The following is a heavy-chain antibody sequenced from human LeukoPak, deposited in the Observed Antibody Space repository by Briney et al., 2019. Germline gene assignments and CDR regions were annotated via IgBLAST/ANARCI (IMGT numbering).Heavy chain of an antibody. CDR3: ARVSISLFGVVTAHFDS. Sequence: SETLSLTCGISGGSFSGSYWGWIRQPPGKGLEWIGEINLSESTNYNSSLTSRVTISLDTSKNRFSLNLRSVTTADTAVYYCARVSISLFGVVTAHFDSWGQGTLVAVSS. CDR2: INLSEST. V-gene: IGHV4-34*01. CDR1: GGSFSGSY. D-gene: IGHD3-3*01. J-gene: IGHJ4*02.